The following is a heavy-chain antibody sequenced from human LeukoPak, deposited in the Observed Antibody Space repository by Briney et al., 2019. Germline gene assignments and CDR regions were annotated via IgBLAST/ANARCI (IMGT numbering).Heavy chain of an antibody. Sequence: SETLSLTCTVSGGSISSYYWSWIRQPPGKGLEWIGYICYSGSTNYNPSLKSRVTISVDTSKNQFSLKLSSVTAADTAVYYCARVYDSSGPTFDYWGQGTLVTVSS. CDR3: ARVYDSSGPTFDY. D-gene: IGHD3-22*01. V-gene: IGHV4-59*12. J-gene: IGHJ4*02. CDR1: GGSISSYY. CDR2: ICYSGST.